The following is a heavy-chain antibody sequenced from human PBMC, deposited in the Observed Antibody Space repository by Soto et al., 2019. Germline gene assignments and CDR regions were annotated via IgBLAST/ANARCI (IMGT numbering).Heavy chain of an antibody. D-gene: IGHD1-1*01. V-gene: IGHV3-48*01. Sequence: PGGSLRLSCAASGFTFSSYSMNWVRQAPGKGLEWVSYISSSSSTIYYADSVKGRFTISRDNSKNTLYLQMNSLRAEDTAVYYCAKGTNSLSYGMDVPGQGTTVTVSS. CDR3: AKGTNSLSYGMDV. CDR1: GFTFSSYS. CDR2: ISSSSSTI. J-gene: IGHJ6*02.